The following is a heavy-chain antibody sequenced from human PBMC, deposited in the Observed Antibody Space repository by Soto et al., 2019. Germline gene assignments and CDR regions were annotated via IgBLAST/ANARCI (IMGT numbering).Heavy chain of an antibody. J-gene: IGHJ6*02. Sequence: GESLKISCKGSGYTFTDYWIAWVRQMPGKGLEWMGIIYPGDSDTRYSPSFEGQVTISADKSNSTAYLQWSSLKASDTAMYYCERQGSNGAYYYYGMDVWGQGTTVTVSS. CDR1: GYTFTDYW. CDR2: IYPGDSDT. CDR3: ERQGSNGAYYYYGMDV. D-gene: IGHD3-16*01. V-gene: IGHV5-51*01.